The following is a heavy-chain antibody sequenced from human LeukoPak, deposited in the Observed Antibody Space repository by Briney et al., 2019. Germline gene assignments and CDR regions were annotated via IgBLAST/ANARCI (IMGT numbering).Heavy chain of an antibody. CDR2: INHSGST. CDR1: GGSFSGYY. J-gene: IGHJ3*02. V-gene: IGHV4-34*01. CDR3: ASGKVYDFWSGYYPRHAFDI. Sequence: SETLSLTCAVYGGSFSGYYWSWIRQPPGKGLEWIGEINHSGSTNYNPSLKSRVTISVDTSKNQFSLKLSSVTAADTAVYYCASGKVYDFWSGYYPRHAFDIWGQGTMVTVSS. D-gene: IGHD3-3*01.